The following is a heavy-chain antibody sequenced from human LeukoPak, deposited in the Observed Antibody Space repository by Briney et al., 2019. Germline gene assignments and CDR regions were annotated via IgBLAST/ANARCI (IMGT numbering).Heavy chain of an antibody. J-gene: IGHJ4*02. CDR1: GYSFTSYW. Sequence: GESLKISCKGSGYSFTSYWIGWVRQMPGKGLEWMGIIYPGDSDTRYSPSFQGQVTISVDKSISTAYLQWSSLKASDTAMFYCARPSPSSGGAFDYWGQGTLVTVSS. V-gene: IGHV5-51*01. CDR2: IYPGDSDT. CDR3: ARPSPSSGGAFDY. D-gene: IGHD2-21*01.